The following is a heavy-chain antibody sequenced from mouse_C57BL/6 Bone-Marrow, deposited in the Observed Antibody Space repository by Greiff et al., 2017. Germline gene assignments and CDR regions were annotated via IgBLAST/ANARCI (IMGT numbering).Heavy chain of an antibody. CDR1: GYTFTSYW. D-gene: IGHD1-1*01. V-gene: IGHV1-72*01. Sequence: QVQLQQPGAELVKPGASVKLSCKASGYTFTSYWMHWVKQRPGRGLEWIGRIDPNSGGTKYNAKFKSKATLTVDNPSSTAYMQLSSLTSEDSAVYYCARDYYGSSYWYFDVWGTGTTVTVSS. J-gene: IGHJ1*03. CDR2: IDPNSGGT. CDR3: ARDYYGSSYWYFDV.